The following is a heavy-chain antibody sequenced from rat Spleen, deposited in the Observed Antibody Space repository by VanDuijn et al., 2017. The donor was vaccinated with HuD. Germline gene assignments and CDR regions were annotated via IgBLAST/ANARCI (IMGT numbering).Heavy chain of an antibody. J-gene: IGHJ2*01. V-gene: IGHV5-29*01. Sequence: EVQLVESGGGLVQPGKSLKLSCAASGFTFNNYGMAWVRQAPTKGLEWVATINYDGSSTNYRDSVKGRFTISSNNEKSTLYLQMDSLRSEDTATYYCARYGYFEGYYWGQGVMVTVSS. CDR1: GFTFNNYG. CDR2: INYDGSST. D-gene: IGHD2-5*01. CDR3: ARYGYFEGYY.